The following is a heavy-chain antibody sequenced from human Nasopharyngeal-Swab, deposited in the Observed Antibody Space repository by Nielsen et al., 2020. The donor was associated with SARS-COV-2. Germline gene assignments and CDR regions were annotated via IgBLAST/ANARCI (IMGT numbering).Heavy chain of an antibody. CDR1: GFTFSNAW. Sequence: GESLKISYAASGFTFSNAWMSWVRQAPGKGLEWVGRIKSKTDGGTTDYAAPVKGRFTISRDDSKNTLYLQMNSLKTEDTAVYYCTWSGYDLDYYYMDVWGKGTTVTVSS. V-gene: IGHV3-15*01. D-gene: IGHD5-12*01. CDR3: TWSGYDLDYYYMDV. J-gene: IGHJ6*03. CDR2: IKSKTDGGTT.